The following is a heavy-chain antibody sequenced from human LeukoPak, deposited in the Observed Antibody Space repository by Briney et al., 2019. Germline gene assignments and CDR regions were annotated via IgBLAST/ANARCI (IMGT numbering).Heavy chain of an antibody. V-gene: IGHV4-59*08. CDR3: ARHIGGGIEDMDV. J-gene: IGHJ6*03. Sequence: SETLSLTCTVSGGSIGTYYWSWVRQSPGTGLEWIGFIYVTGTRYNPYLQSRVTISVDRSRNQFFLKMTSVTAADTAVYYCARHIGGGIEDMDVWGRGTKVTVSS. D-gene: IGHD3-16*02. CDR1: GGSIGTYY. CDR2: IYVTGT.